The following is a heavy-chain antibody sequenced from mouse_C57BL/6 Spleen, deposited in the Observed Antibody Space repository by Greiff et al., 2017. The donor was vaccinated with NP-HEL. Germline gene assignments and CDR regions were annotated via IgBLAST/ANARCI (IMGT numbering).Heavy chain of an antibody. D-gene: IGHD2-1*01. CDR3: ARGVRDGNEYYFDY. Sequence: VQLQQPGAELVMPGASVKLSCKASGYTFTSYWMHWVKQRPGQGLEWIGEIDPSDSYTNYNQKFKGKSTLTVDKSSSTAYMQLSSLTSKDSAVYYCARGVRDGNEYYFDYWGQGTTLTVSS. J-gene: IGHJ2*01. V-gene: IGHV1-69*01. CDR1: GYTFTSYW. CDR2: IDPSDSYT.